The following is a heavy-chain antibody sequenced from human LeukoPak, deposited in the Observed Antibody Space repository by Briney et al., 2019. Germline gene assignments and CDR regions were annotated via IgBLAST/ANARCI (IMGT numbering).Heavy chain of an antibody. D-gene: IGHD3-22*01. J-gene: IGHJ4*02. CDR3: AKEVVTGFDY. Sequence: GGSLRLSCAASGFTFSSYGMSWVRQAPGKGLEWVSAMSDSGDSTYYADSVKGRFTISRDNSKNTLYLQMNSLRAEDTAVYYYAKEVVTGFDYWGQGTLVTVSS. CDR1: GFTFSSYG. CDR2: MSDSGDST. V-gene: IGHV3-23*01.